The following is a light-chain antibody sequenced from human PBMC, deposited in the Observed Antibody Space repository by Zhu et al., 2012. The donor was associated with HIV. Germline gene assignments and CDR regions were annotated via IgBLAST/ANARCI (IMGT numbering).Light chain of an antibody. V-gene: IGKV3-20*01. CDR1: QSIFGTY. CDR2: SAS. J-gene: IGKJ2*01. Sequence: IVLTQSPGTVSLSPGERATLSCRTSQSIFGTYLAWYRQKPGQAPKLLMYSASSRATGIPDRFSGSGSGTDFTLTISRLEPEDVAVYYCQQFGSSPYTFGLGDQAGDQT. CDR3: QQFGSSPYT.